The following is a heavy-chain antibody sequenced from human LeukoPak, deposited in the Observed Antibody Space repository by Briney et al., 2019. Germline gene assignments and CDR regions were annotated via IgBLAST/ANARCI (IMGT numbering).Heavy chain of an antibody. CDR3: GRDRSYGWPEGFDD. D-gene: IGHD6-19*01. J-gene: IGHJ4*02. CDR1: GFTFSTYG. CDR2: IWYYGSNK. Sequence: GGSLRLSCAASGFTFSTYGMHWVRETPGKGLQWVATIWYYGSNKYYSDSVKGRFTISRENSMDTLFLQMHVVRAEDTAVYYCGRDRSYGWPEGFDDWGQGTLVTVSS. V-gene: IGHV3-33*01.